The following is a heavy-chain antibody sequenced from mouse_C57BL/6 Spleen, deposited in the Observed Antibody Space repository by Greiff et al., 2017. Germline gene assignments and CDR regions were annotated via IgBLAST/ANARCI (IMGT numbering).Heavy chain of an antibody. V-gene: IGHV1-64*01. CDR3: ARPYDYDSHYYAMDD. Sequence: VQLQQPGAELVKPGASVQLSCKASGYTFTSYWMHWVKQRPGQGLEWIGMIHPNTGSTNYTEQFKSKATLTVDTSSSTAYMQLSSLTSEDSAGYYCARPYDYDSHYYAMDDWGQGTSVTVSS. CDR2: IHPNTGST. CDR1: GYTFTSYW. D-gene: IGHD2-4*01. J-gene: IGHJ4*01.